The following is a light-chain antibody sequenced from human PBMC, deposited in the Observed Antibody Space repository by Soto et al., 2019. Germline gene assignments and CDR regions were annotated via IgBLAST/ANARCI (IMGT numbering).Light chain of an antibody. J-gene: IGLJ2*01. CDR1: SSDIGAYNY. CDR3: TSHAGSINLV. Sequence: QSALTQPPSASGSPGQSVTISCTGTSSDIGAYNYVSWYQQYPGKAPKLMIYEVSKRPSGVPDRFSGSKSGNTASLTVSGLQAEDEADYYCTSHAGSINLVFGGGTKVTVL. V-gene: IGLV2-8*01. CDR2: EVS.